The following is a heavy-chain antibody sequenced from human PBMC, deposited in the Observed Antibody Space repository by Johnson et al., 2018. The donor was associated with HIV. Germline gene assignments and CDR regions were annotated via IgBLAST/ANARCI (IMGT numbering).Heavy chain of an antibody. V-gene: IGHV3-30*19. D-gene: IGHD6-13*01. CDR3: AKSSSAYAFDI. CDR2: ISYDGSNK. Sequence: VQLVESGGGVVQPGGSLRLSCAASGFTFSSYGMHWVRQAPGKGLEWVAVISYDGSNKYYADSVKGRFTISRDNSKNTLNLQMNSLRAEDTAVYYCAKSSSAYAFDIWGQGTMVTVSS. CDR1: GFTFSSYG. J-gene: IGHJ3*02.